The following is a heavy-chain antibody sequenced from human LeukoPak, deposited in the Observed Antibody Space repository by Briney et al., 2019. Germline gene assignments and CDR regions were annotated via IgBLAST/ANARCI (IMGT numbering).Heavy chain of an antibody. CDR2: IYTSGST. D-gene: IGHD3-22*01. V-gene: IGHV4-4*09. CDR3: ARCRRKNYYDSSGLYMDV. CDR1: GGSISSYY. J-gene: IGHJ6*03. Sequence: SETLSLTCTVSGGSISSYYWSWIRQPPGKGLEWIGYIYTSGSTNYNPSLKSRVTISVDTSKNQFSLKLSSVTAADTAVYYCARCRRKNYYDSSGLYMDVWGKGTTVTVSS.